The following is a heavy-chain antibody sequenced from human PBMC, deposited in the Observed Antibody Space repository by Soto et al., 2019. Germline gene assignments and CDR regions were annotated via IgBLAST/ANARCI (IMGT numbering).Heavy chain of an antibody. Sequence: QITLKESGPTLVKPTQTLTLTCTFSGFSLSSGGVGVGWIRQPPGKALEWLALIYWNNDIRYSPSLKSRLTITKDTSKNQVVLTMTNMDPVDTATYYCVHRGYGDYPRDNWFDPWGQGTLVTVSS. V-gene: IGHV2-5*01. J-gene: IGHJ5*02. CDR1: GFSLSSGGVG. D-gene: IGHD4-17*01. CDR2: IYWNNDI. CDR3: VHRGYGDYPRDNWFDP.